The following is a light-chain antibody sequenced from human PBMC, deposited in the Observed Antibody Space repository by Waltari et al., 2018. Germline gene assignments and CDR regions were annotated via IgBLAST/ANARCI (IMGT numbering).Light chain of an antibody. CDR3: QQRSVWPVT. J-gene: IGKJ4*01. CDR2: EAS. V-gene: IGKV3-11*02. CDR1: QSVSRS. Sequence: EIVLTQSPATLSLSPGERVTLSCRASQSVSRSLGWFLQKPGQAPKLRIYEASNRAPGLPGRFSGSGFGRDFTLTISSLEPEDFGVYYCQQRSVWPVTFGGGTKLEI.